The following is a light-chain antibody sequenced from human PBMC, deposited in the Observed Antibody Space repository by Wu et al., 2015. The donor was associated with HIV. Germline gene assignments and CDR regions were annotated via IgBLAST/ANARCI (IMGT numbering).Light chain of an antibody. Sequence: EIVLTQSPVTLSLSPGERATLSCRASQSVGSSLVWFQQKPGQTPRLLIYDASNRVTGIPPRFSGSGSGTHLTLNISSLEPDDFAIYYCQQSTNGPLTFGQGT. CDR1: QSVGSS. CDR3: QQSTNGPLT. CDR2: DAS. J-gene: IGKJ5*01. V-gene: IGKV3-11*01.